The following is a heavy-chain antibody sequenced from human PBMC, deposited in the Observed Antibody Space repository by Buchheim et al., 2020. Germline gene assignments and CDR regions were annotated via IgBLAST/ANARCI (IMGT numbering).Heavy chain of an antibody. V-gene: IGHV3-15*01. CDR3: TTDQFLYCSSTSCYTYDAFDI. D-gene: IGHD2-2*02. J-gene: IGHJ3*02. CDR1: GFTFSNAW. CDR2: IKSKTDGGTT. Sequence: EVQLVESGGGLVKPGGSLRLSCAASGFTFSNAWMSWVRQAPGKGLEWVGRIKSKTDGGTTDYAAPVKGRFTISRDDSKNTLYLQMNSLKTEDTAVYYCTTDQFLYCSSTSCYTYDAFDIWGQGT.